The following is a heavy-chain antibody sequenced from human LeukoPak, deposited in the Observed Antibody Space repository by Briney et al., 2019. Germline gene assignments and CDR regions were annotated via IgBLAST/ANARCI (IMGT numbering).Heavy chain of an antibody. CDR2: IYYSGST. V-gene: IGHV4-59*01. Sequence: PSETLSLTCTVSGGSMSSYYRSWIRQPPGKGLEWIGYIYYSGSTNYNPSLKSRDTISVDTSKNQFTLKLSSVTAADTAVYYCARGRYGWLPFDYWGQGTLVTVSS. J-gene: IGHJ4*02. D-gene: IGHD3-16*01. CDR1: GGSMSSYY. CDR3: ARGRYGWLPFDY.